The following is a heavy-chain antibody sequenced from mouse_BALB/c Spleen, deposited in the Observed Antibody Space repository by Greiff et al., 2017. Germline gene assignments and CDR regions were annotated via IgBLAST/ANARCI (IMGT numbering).Heavy chain of an antibody. Sequence: VQLKQSGPELVKPGASVKISCKASGYTFTDYNMHWVKQSHGKSLEWIGYIYPYNGGTGYNQKFKSKATLTVDNSSSTAYMELRSLTSEDSAVYYCARARGYYGNYFDYWGQGTTLTVSS. CDR3: ARARGYYGNYFDY. V-gene: IGHV1S29*02. CDR2: IYPYNGGT. D-gene: IGHD2-1*01. CDR1: GYTFTDYN. J-gene: IGHJ2*01.